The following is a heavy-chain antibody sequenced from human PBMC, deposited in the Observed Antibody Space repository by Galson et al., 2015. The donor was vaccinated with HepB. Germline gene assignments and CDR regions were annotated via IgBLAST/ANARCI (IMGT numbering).Heavy chain of an antibody. D-gene: IGHD3-22*01. CDR3: AGTHYYDSSGPWYFDL. V-gene: IGHV5-10-1*01. J-gene: IGHJ2*01. CDR1: GYSFTSYW. Sequence: QSGAEVKKPGESLRISCKGSGYSFTSYWISWVRQMPGKGLEWMGRIDPSDSYTNYSPSFQGHVTISADKSISTAYLQWSSLKASDTAMYYCAGTHYYDSSGPWYFDLWGRGTLVTVSS. CDR2: IDPSDSYT.